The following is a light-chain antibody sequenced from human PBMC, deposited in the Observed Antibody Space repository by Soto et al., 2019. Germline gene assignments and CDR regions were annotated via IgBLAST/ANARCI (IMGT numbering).Light chain of an antibody. V-gene: IGKV3-20*01. J-gene: IGKJ1*01. CDR3: QQYGSPPWT. CDR1: QSVSSSY. Sequence: EIVLTQSPGTLSFSPGERATLSCRASQSVSSSYLAWYQQKPGQAPSLLIYAASSRATGVPDRFSGSGSGTDFTFPISRLEPEDFAVYFCQQYGSPPWTFGQGTKVEIK. CDR2: AAS.